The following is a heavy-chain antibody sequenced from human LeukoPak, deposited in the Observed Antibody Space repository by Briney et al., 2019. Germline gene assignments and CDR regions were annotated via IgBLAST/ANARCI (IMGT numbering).Heavy chain of an antibody. Sequence: GGSLRLSCAAPGFTFSSYWMHWVRQAPGMGLVWVSRIDTDGSSTTYADSVKGRFTISRDNAKNTLYLQMNSLRAEDTAVYYCARDRPHNWFDPWGQGTLVTVSS. CDR3: ARDRPHNWFDP. CDR1: GFTFSSYW. J-gene: IGHJ5*02. CDR2: IDTDGSST. V-gene: IGHV3-74*01.